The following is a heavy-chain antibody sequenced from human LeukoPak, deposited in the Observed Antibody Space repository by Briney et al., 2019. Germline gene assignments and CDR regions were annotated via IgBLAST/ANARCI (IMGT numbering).Heavy chain of an antibody. CDR3: ARDPYSGNYGAYYYYYMDV. D-gene: IGHD1-26*01. CDR1: GFSFSDYN. J-gene: IGHJ6*03. V-gene: IGHV3-21*01. CDR2: ITSTGTYI. Sequence: GGSLRLSCAASGFSFSDYNMNWVRQAPGKALEWVSSITSTGTYIFYGDSVRGRFTISRDNAKNSLYLQMNGLRAEDTAVYYCARDPYSGNYGAYYYYYMDVWGKGTTVTISS.